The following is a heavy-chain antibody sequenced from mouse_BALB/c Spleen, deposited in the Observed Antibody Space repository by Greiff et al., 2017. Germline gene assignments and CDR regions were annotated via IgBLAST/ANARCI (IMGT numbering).Heavy chain of an antibody. CDR3: AREGEISTVHFDY. CDR1: GFAFSSYD. CDR2: ISSGGGST. V-gene: IGHV5-12-1*01. D-gene: IGHD1-1*01. J-gene: IGHJ2*01. Sequence: EVQVVESGGGLVKPGGSLKLSCAASGFAFSSYDMSWVRQTPEKRLEWVAYISSGGGSTYYPDTVKGRFTISRDNAKNTLYLQMSSLKSEDTAMYYCAREGEISTVHFDYWGQGTTLTVSA.